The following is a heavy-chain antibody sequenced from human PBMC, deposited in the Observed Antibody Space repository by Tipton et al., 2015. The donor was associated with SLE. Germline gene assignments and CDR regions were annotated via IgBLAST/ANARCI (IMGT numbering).Heavy chain of an antibody. J-gene: IGHJ4*02. CDR3: ARGWDYDSWSGYADY. CDR2: IYYSGST. CDR1: GGSISSSSYY. Sequence: TLSLTCTVSGGSISSSSYYWGWIRQPPGKGLEWIGSIYYSGSTYYNPSLKSRVTISVDTSKNQFSLKLSSVTAADTAVYYCARGWDYDSWSGYADYWGQGTLVTVSS. V-gene: IGHV4-39*07. D-gene: IGHD3-3*01.